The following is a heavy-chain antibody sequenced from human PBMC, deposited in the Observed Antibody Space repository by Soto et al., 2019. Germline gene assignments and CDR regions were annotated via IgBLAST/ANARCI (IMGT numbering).Heavy chain of an antibody. D-gene: IGHD2-15*01. CDR2: VTPSGGS. CDR3: PTSGSRWPDAFDI. Sequence: QVQLQQWGAGLLKPSETLSLTCAVYGGSFNSYFWNWVRQPPGKGLEWIGEVTPSGGSNYNPSLKSRVTISKDTSKNQFSLKVTSVTAADTAVYYCPTSGSRWPDAFDIWAQGAMVTVSP. V-gene: IGHV4-34*01. CDR1: GGSFNSYF. J-gene: IGHJ3*02.